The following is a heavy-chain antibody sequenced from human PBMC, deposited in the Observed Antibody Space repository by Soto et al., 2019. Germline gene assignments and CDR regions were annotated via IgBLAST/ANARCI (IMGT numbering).Heavy chain of an antibody. J-gene: IGHJ3*02. V-gene: IGHV1-8*01. Sequence: ASVKVSCKASGYTFTSYDINWGREATGQGLEWMGWMNPNSGNTGCAQKFQGRVTMTRNTSISTAYMELSSLRSEDTAVYYCASSYSSVYISYPSAFDTWGQETMLTVSS. CDR2: MNPNSGNT. D-gene: IGHD3-22*01. CDR1: GYTFTSYD. CDR3: ASSYSSVYISYPSAFDT.